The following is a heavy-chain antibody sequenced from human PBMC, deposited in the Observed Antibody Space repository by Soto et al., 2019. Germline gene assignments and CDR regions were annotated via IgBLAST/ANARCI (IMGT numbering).Heavy chain of an antibody. CDR3: ARDRGSIAARWPLDY. CDR1: GFTFSSYA. J-gene: IGHJ4*02. D-gene: IGHD6-6*01. Sequence: GGSLRLSCAASGFTFSSYAMHWVRQAPGKGLEWVAVISYDGSNKYYADSVKGRFTISRDNSKNTLYLQMNSLRAEDTAVYYCARDRGSIAARWPLDYWGQGTLVTVSS. V-gene: IGHV3-30*04. CDR2: ISYDGSNK.